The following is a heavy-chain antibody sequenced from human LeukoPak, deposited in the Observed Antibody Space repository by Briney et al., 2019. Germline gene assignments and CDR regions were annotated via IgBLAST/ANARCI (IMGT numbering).Heavy chain of an antibody. V-gene: IGHV1-46*01. CDR1: GYTFTSYY. CDR3: ARERWLQGTDFDY. CDR2: INPGGGST. J-gene: IGHJ4*02. D-gene: IGHD5-24*01. Sequence: ASVKVSCKASGYTFTSYYMHWVRQAPGQGLEWMGVINPGGGSTSYAQKFQGRVTMTRDTSTSTVYMELSSLRSEDTAVYSCARERWLQGTDFDYWGQGTLVTVSS.